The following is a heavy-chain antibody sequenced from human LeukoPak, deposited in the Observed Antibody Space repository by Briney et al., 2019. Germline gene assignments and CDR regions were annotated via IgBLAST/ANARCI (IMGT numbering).Heavy chain of an antibody. V-gene: IGHV1-18*01. CDR3: ARGGVRIAAAETREPAQDYYYYYYMDV. J-gene: IGHJ6*03. Sequence: GASVKVSCKASGYTFTSYGISWVRQAPGQGLEWMGWISAYNGNTNYAQKLQGRVTMTTDTSTSTAYMELRSLRSDDTAVYYCARGGVRIAAAETREPAQDYYYYYYMDVWGKGTTVTISS. CDR2: ISAYNGNT. D-gene: IGHD6-13*01. CDR1: GYTFTSYG.